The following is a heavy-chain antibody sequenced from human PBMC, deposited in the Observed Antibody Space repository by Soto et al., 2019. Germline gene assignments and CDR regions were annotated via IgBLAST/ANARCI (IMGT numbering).Heavy chain of an antibody. CDR3: VRGRSDSLMDV. CDR1: GFTLNSFS. J-gene: IGHJ6*02. Sequence: PGGSLRLSCAGSGFTLNSFSMNWVRQAPGKGLEWVSYISSSRATIYYADSVRGRFTISRDDAKNSLYLQMNSLRDDDTAVYYCVRGRSDSLMDVWGQGTTVTVLL. CDR2: ISSSRATI. V-gene: IGHV3-48*02. D-gene: IGHD2-15*01.